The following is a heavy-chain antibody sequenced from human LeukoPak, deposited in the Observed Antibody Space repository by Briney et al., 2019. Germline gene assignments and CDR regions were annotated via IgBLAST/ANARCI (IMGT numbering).Heavy chain of an antibody. CDR3: AREAAVAGMMDY. Sequence: GSLRLSCAASGFTFSSYGMHWVRQAPGKGLEWVSVIYSGGSTYYADSVKGRFTISRDNSKNTLYLQMNSLRAEDTAVYYCAREAAVAGMMDYWGQGTLVTVSS. J-gene: IGHJ4*02. D-gene: IGHD6-19*01. V-gene: IGHV3-66*01. CDR2: IYSGGST. CDR1: GFTFSSYG.